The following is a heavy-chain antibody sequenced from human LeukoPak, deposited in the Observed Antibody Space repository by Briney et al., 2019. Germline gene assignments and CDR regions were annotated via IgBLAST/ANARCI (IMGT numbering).Heavy chain of an antibody. CDR1: GYTFTGCY. J-gene: IGHJ4*02. Sequence: ASVKVSCKASGYTFTGCYMHWVRQAPGQGLEWMGWINPNSGGTNYAQKFQGRVTMTRDTSISTAYMELSRLTSDDTAVYYCARASRWLRLIDLFDYWGQGTLVTVSS. D-gene: IGHD5-12*01. V-gene: IGHV1-2*02. CDR2: INPNSGGT. CDR3: ARASRWLRLIDLFDY.